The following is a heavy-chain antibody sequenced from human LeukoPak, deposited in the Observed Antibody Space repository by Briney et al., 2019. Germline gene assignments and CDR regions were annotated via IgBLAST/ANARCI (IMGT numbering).Heavy chain of an antibody. V-gene: IGHV1-2*02. CDR3: ARDERKYCSSISCHRGDY. D-gene: IGHD2-2*02. CDR1: GYTFTSYD. Sequence: GASVKVSCKASGYTFTSYDINWVRQATGQGLEWMGWINPNSGGTNYAQKFQGRVTMTRDTSISTAYMELSSLRSDDTAVYYCARDERKYCSSISCHRGDYWGQGTLVTVSS. J-gene: IGHJ4*02. CDR2: INPNSGGT.